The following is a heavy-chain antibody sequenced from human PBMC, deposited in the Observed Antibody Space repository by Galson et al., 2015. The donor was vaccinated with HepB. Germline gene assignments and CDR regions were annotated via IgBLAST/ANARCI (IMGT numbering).Heavy chain of an antibody. V-gene: IGHV3-15*01. J-gene: IGHJ5*02. CDR3: TADVYYSTYWYCLDP. CDR2: IKSKTDGEAT. CDR1: GFPFNNAW. Sequence: SLRLSCAASGFPFNNAWMTWVRQAPGLGLEWVGRIKSKTDGEATDYAAPGKGRITISRDDSKNRLYLQMNSLKPEDTAVYYCTADVYYSTYWYCLDPWGQGTLVTVSS. D-gene: IGHD2-8*02.